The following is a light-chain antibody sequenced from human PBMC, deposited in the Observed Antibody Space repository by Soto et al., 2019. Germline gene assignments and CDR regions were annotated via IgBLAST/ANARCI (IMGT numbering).Light chain of an antibody. J-gene: IGLJ2*01. V-gene: IGLV3-21*04. CDR1: NIGSKS. Sequence: SYELTQPPSVSVAPGKTARITCGGNNIGSKSVHWYQQKPGQAPVLVIYYDSDRPSGIPERFSGSNSGNTATLTISRVEAGDDADYYCQVWDSSSDHPPVVFGGGTKLTVL. CDR2: YDS. CDR3: QVWDSSSDHPPVV.